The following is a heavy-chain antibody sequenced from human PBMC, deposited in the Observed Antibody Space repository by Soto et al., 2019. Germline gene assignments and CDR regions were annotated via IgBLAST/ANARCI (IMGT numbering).Heavy chain of an antibody. CDR2: IDGRGGST. CDR3: AISNGYNSGWPFY. CDR1: GFTFTSYA. D-gene: IGHD6-19*01. J-gene: IGHJ4*02. Sequence: EVQLLESGGGLVQPGGSLRLSCAASGFTFTSYAMTWVRQAPGKALEWVSLIDGRGGSTYYADSVKGRFTISRDNSKNTLYLQMSSLRDEDTAVYYCAISNGYNSGWPFYWGQGTLVTVSS. V-gene: IGHV3-23*01.